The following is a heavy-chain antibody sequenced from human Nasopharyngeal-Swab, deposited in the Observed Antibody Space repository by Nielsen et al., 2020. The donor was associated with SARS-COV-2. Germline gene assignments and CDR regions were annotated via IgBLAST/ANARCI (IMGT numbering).Heavy chain of an antibody. V-gene: IGHV3-21*01. CDR1: GFTFRSYA. J-gene: IGHJ6*02. CDR2: ISSSSSYI. CDR3: ARDGLDYDFWSAYFMDV. Sequence: GESLKISCVASGFTFRSYAMNWVRQAPGKGLEWVSSISSSSSYIYYADSVKGRFTISRDNAKNSLYLQMNSLRAEDTAVYYCARDGLDYDFWSAYFMDVWGQGTTVTVSS. D-gene: IGHD3-3*01.